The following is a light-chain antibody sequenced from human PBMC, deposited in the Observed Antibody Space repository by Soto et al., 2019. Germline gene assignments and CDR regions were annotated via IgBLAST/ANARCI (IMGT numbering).Light chain of an antibody. CDR3: QQYNNWPPT. V-gene: IGKV3-15*01. J-gene: IGKJ5*01. CDR1: QSVSSN. Sequence: EIVMTQSPATLSVSPGERATLSCRASQSVSSNLAWYQQKPGQAPRLLIYGASTRATGIPARFSGSRSGTEFTLTISSLHSEDFAVYYCQQYNNWPPTFGQGTRLEMK. CDR2: GAS.